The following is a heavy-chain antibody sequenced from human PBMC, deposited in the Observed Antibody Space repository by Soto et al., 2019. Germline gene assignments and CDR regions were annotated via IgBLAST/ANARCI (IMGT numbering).Heavy chain of an antibody. Sequence: QVQLVESGGGLGKPGGSLRLSCAASGFTFSDYYMSWIRQAPGKGLEWVSYISSGASTIYYADSVKGRFTISRDNAKNSLYLQMNSLRAEDTAVYYCARDLYCDGDCYSPGVDYWGQGTLVTVSS. CDR3: ARDLYCDGDCYSPGVDY. CDR1: GFTFSDYY. CDR2: ISSGASTI. J-gene: IGHJ4*02. D-gene: IGHD2-21*01. V-gene: IGHV3-11*01.